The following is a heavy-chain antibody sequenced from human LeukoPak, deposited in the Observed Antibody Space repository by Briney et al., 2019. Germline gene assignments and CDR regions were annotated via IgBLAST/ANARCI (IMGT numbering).Heavy chain of an antibody. CDR1: GGSISSGSYY. Sequence: PSETLSLTCTVSGGSISSGSYYWGWIRQPPGKGLEWIGSIYYSGSTYYNPSLKSRVTISLNTSKNQFSLKLSSVTAADTAVYYCARVTPAGAWLGYFDYWGQGTLVTVSS. CDR2: IYYSGST. J-gene: IGHJ4*02. CDR3: ARVTPAGAWLGYFDY. D-gene: IGHD6-19*01. V-gene: IGHV4-39*07.